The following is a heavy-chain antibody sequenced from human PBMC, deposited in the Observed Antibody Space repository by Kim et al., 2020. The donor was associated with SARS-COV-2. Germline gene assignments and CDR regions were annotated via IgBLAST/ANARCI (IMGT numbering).Heavy chain of an antibody. V-gene: IGHV4-59*13. D-gene: IGHD3-3*01. J-gene: IGHJ6*01. CDR3: ARNNGDYTGNRYY. CDR2: IYYTGST. Sequence: SETLSLTCTVSGGSLSRYLWTWIRQPPGKGLEWIGHIYYTGSTDYSPSLRSRVTMSVDTSKNQFSLHLSSVTAADTAVYFCARNNGDYTGNRYY. CDR1: GGSLSRYL.